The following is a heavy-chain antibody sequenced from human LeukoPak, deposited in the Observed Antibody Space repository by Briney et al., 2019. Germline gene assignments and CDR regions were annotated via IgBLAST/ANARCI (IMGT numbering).Heavy chain of an antibody. CDR3: ARDRSPPNWLEPPRVLDY. J-gene: IGHJ4*02. D-gene: IGHD1-1*01. CDR2: INPSGGST. CDR1: GYTFTSYY. Sequence: GASVKVPCKASGYTFTSYYMHWVRQAPGQGLEWMGIINPSGGSTSYAQKFQGRVTMTRDTSTSTVYMELSSLRSEDTAVYYCARDRSPPNWLEPPRVLDYWGQGTLVTVSS. V-gene: IGHV1-46*01.